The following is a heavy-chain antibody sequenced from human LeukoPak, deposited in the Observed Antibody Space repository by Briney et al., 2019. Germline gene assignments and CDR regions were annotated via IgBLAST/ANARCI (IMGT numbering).Heavy chain of an antibody. J-gene: IGHJ4*02. V-gene: IGHV3-15*01. CDR1: GLPFSISW. Sequence: GGTLRLSCAASGLPFSISWMSWVRQPPGKGLEWGGHIKSKTDGGTTDYAAPVKGRFTISRDDSKNTLYLQMNSLKTEDTAVYYCTTDSGGDSGYDYRPFAYWGQGTLVTVSS. CDR3: TTDSGGDSGYDYRPFAY. D-gene: IGHD5-12*01. CDR2: IKSKTDGGTT.